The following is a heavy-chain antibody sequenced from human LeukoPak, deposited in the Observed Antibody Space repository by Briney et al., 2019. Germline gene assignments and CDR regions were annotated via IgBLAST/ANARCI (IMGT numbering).Heavy chain of an antibody. Sequence: SETLSLTCTVSGGSISSYYWSWIRQPPGKGLEWIGYIYYSGSTNYNPSLKSRVTISVDTSKSQFSPKLSSVTAADTAVYYCARERMGVLDYWGQGTLVTVSS. CDR2: IYYSGST. CDR3: ARERMGVLDY. J-gene: IGHJ4*02. CDR1: GGSISSYY. D-gene: IGHD1-26*01. V-gene: IGHV4-59*01.